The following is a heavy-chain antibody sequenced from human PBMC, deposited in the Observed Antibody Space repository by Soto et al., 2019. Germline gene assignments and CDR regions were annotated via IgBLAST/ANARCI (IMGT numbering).Heavy chain of an antibody. V-gene: IGHV3-23*01. CDR1: GFTFNSHA. J-gene: IGHJ6*02. D-gene: IGHD6-13*01. CDR2: ISGSGGST. Sequence: GGSLRLSCAGSGFTFNSHAMGWVRQAPGKGLYWVSAISGSGGSTYYADSVKGRFTISRDNSKNTLYLQMNSLRAEDTAVYYCAKGPPSSSWNYYYYYGMDVWGQGTTVTVSS. CDR3: AKGPPSSSWNYYYYYGMDV.